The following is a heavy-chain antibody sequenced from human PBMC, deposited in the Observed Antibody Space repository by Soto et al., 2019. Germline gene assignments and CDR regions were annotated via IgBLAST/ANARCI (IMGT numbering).Heavy chain of an antibody. CDR1: GFTFSSYS. Sequence: PGGSLRLSCAASGFTFSSYSMNWVRQAPGKGLEWVSSISSSSSYIYYADSVKGRFTISRDNAKNSLYLQMNSLRAEDTAVYYCARRTPVAKYSGSYTDAFDIWGQGTMVTVSS. CDR3: ARRTPVAKYSGSYTDAFDI. V-gene: IGHV3-21*01. D-gene: IGHD1-26*01. CDR2: ISSSSSYI. J-gene: IGHJ3*02.